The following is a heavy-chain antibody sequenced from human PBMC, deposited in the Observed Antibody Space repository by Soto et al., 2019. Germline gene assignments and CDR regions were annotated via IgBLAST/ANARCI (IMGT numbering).Heavy chain of an antibody. Sequence: QVQLVESGGGVVQPGRSLRLSCAASGFTFSSYGMHWVRQAPGKGLEWVAVIWYDGSNKYYADSVKGRFTISRDNSKNTLYLQMNSLRAEDTAVYYCARPGVIVTVNDAFVIWGQGTMVTVSS. J-gene: IGHJ3*02. D-gene: IGHD3-16*02. V-gene: IGHV3-33*01. CDR2: IWYDGSNK. CDR3: ARPGVIVTVNDAFVI. CDR1: GFTFSSYG.